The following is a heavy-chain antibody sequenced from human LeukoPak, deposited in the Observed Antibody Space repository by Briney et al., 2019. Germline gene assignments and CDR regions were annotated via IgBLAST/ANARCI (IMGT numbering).Heavy chain of an antibody. Sequence: SETLSLTCSVSGGSLSSSSYYWAWIRQPPGKGLEWIGTIYYSGSTYYNPSLKSRVTISVDTSKNQFSLKLSSVTAADTAVYYCARGPVGGTTYNDGDAFDIWGQGTMVTVSS. CDR2: IYYSGST. D-gene: IGHD1-7*01. V-gene: IGHV4-39*07. J-gene: IGHJ3*02. CDR1: GGSLSSSSYY. CDR3: ARGPVGGTTYNDGDAFDI.